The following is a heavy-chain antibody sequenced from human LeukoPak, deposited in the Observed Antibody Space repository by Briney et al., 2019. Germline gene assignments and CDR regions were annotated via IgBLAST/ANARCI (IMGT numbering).Heavy chain of an antibody. CDR3: AREGKYYYDSSGYLGYYYYYMDV. V-gene: IGHV1-8*01. Sequence: GESLKVSCKASGYTFTSYDINWVRQSTGQGLEWMGWMNPNSGNTGYAQKFQGRVTMTRNTSISTAYMELSSLRSEDTAVYYCAREGKYYYDSSGYLGYYYYYMDVWGKGTTVTISS. CDR1: GYTFTSYD. CDR2: MNPNSGNT. D-gene: IGHD3-22*01. J-gene: IGHJ6*03.